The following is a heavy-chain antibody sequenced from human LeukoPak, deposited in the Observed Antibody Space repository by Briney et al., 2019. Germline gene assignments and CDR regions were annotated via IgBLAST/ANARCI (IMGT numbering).Heavy chain of an antibody. CDR2: INPSGGST. Sequence: ASVKVSCKASGYTFTSYYMHWVRQAPGQGLEWMGIINPSGGSTSYAQKFQGRVTMTRDTSTSTVYMELSSLRSEDTAVYYCVREAHSSRWDDWYFDLWGRGTLVTVSS. D-gene: IGHD6-19*01. J-gene: IGHJ2*01. V-gene: IGHV1-46*01. CDR1: GYTFTSYY. CDR3: VREAHSSRWDDWYFDL.